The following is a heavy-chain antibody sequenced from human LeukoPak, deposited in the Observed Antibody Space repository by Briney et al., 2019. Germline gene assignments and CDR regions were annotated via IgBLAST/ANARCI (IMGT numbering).Heavy chain of an antibody. CDR3: ACPEGWAATSPLDY. V-gene: IGHV5-10-1*01. J-gene: IGHJ4*02. CDR1: GYSFTSYW. Sequence: GESLKISCKGSGYSFTSYWISWVRQMPGKGLEWMGRIDPSDSYTNYSPSFQGHVTISADKSISTAYLQWSSLKASDTAMYYCACPEGWAATSPLDYWGQGTLVTVSS. CDR2: IDPSDSYT. D-gene: IGHD2-15*01.